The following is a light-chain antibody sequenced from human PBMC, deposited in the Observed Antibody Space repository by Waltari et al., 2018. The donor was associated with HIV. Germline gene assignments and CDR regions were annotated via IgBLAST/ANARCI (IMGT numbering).Light chain of an antibody. V-gene: IGLV2-23*02. CDR3: FSYVGSSLWV. J-gene: IGLJ3*02. CDR2: EVT. CDR1: SSDVGNYNL. Sequence: QSVLTQPASVSGSPGQSITLSCTGTSSDVGNYNLVSWYQQHPGKAPKLIIYEVTERPSGVSNRFSGFKSANTASLTISGVQAEDEADYYCFSYVGSSLWVFGGGTKLTVL.